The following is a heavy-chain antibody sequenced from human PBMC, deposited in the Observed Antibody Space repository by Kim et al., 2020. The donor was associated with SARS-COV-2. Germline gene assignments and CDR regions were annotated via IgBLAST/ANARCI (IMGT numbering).Heavy chain of an antibody. J-gene: IGHJ5*02. V-gene: IGHV1-69*01. CDR3: APRIDKVDP. CDR2: GTA. Sequence: GTANYAQKFQGRVTITADESTSTAYMELSSLRSEDTAVYYCAPRIDKVDPWGQGTLVTVSS. D-gene: IGHD3-9*01.